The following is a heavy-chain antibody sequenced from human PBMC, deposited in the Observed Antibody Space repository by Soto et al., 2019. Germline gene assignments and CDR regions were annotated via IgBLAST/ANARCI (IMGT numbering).Heavy chain of an antibody. CDR1: GFSFSSFA. Sequence: QVQLVESGGGVVQPGRSLRLSCAGSGFSFSSFAMHWVLQAPGKGLEWVAVISYDETYIYYADSVKGRFTISRDNSKNTLYLQMDSLRAEDTAVYYCARDAFYYGSGTYYNYFDYWGQGVLVTVSS. CDR2: ISYDETYI. CDR3: ARDAFYYGSGTYYNYFDY. V-gene: IGHV3-30-3*01. D-gene: IGHD3-10*01. J-gene: IGHJ4*02.